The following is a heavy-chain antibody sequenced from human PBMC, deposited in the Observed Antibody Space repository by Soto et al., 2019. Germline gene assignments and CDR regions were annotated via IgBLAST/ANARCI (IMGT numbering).Heavy chain of an antibody. CDR1: GGSISSYY. Sequence: QVQLQESGPGLVKPSETLSLTCTVSGGSISSYYWSWIRQPPGKGLEWIGYIYYSGSTNYNPSLKSPVTISVDTPKNQFSLKLSSVTAADTAVYYCARLQDGYFDYWGQGTLVTVSS. CDR2: IYYSGST. CDR3: ARLQDGYFDY. J-gene: IGHJ4*02. D-gene: IGHD2-15*01. V-gene: IGHV4-59*01.